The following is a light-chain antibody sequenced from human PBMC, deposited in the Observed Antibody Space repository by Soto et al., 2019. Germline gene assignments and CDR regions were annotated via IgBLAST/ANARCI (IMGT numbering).Light chain of an antibody. CDR3: QKHNSAPFT. CDR2: GAS. J-gene: IGKJ3*01. CDR1: QGISNY. Sequence: DIQMTQSPSSLSASVGDRVTITCRASQGISNYLAWYQQKPGKVPKLLIYGASTLHSGVPSRFSGSGSGTDFPLTITSLQPEDVATYYCQKHNSAPFTFAPGTKVDVK. V-gene: IGKV1-27*01.